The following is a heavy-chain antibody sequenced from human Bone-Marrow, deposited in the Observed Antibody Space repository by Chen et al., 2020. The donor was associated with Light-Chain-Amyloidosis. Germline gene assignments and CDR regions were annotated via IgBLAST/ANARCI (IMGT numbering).Heavy chain of an antibody. V-gene: IGHV4-30-2*01. CDR2: VYQSGST. CDR1: GGSITSGSFS. CDR3: ARGNWNDLAFDV. J-gene: IGHJ3*01. D-gene: IGHD1-1*01. Sequence: QLQLQESGSGLVTSSQTLSLTCAVSGGSITSGSFSWNWIRQPLGKGLEWIGYVYQSGSTYYNPSLNSRVTISVDLSENHFSLTLRSLTAADSAVHYCARGNWNDLAFDVWGQGTLVTVSS.